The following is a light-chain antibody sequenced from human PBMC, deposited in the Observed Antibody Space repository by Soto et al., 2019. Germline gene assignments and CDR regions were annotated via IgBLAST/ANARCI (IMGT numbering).Light chain of an antibody. Sequence: QSVLTQPASVSGSPGQSITISCTGTSSDVGGYNYVSWHQQHPGKAPKLMIYDVSNRPSGVSNRFSGSKSGNTASLTISGLQAEDEADYYCSSYTSSSTWSVVFGGGTKLTV. CDR2: DVS. V-gene: IGLV2-14*01. J-gene: IGLJ2*01. CDR3: SSYTSSSTWSVV. CDR1: SSDVGGYNY.